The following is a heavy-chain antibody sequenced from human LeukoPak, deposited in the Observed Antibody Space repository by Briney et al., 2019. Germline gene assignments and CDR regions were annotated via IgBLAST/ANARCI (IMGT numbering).Heavy chain of an antibody. Sequence: SETLSLTCTVSGGSISSYYWSWIRQPAGKGLEWIGRIYTSGSTNYNPSLKSRVTMSVDTSKNQFSLKLSSVTAADTAVYYCASSLPDYYDSSGFFGYWGQGTLVTVSS. CDR2: IYTSGST. D-gene: IGHD3-22*01. J-gene: IGHJ4*02. V-gene: IGHV4-4*07. CDR1: GGSISSYY. CDR3: ASSLPDYYDSSGFFGY.